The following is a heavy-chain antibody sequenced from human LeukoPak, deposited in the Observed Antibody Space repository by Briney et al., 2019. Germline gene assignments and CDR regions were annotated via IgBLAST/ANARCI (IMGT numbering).Heavy chain of an antibody. CDR2: IIPNLGTT. CDR3: ATTNDGGGYQWGDFFDF. D-gene: IGHD3-22*01. V-gene: IGHV1-69*04. J-gene: IGHJ4*02. CDR1: GGTSTSHA. Sequence: SVKVSCKASGGTSTSHAISWVRQAPGQGLEWMGRIIPNLGTTNRAQNFQDRVTLTADKSTNTAYMELTSLTSDDTAVYYCATTNDGGGYQWGDFFDFWGQGTLVTVSS.